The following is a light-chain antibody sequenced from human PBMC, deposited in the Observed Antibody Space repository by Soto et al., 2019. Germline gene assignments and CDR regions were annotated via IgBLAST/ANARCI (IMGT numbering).Light chain of an antibody. Sequence: QSVLTQPASVSGSPGQSITISCTGTTSDVGGYNYVYWYQQHPGKAPKLMIYEVSNRPSGVSNRFSGSKSGNTASLTISGLRAEAEADYYCSSYRSSRTVIFGGGTKLTVL. CDR1: TSDVGGYNY. V-gene: IGLV2-14*01. CDR3: SSYRSSRTVI. J-gene: IGLJ2*01. CDR2: EVS.